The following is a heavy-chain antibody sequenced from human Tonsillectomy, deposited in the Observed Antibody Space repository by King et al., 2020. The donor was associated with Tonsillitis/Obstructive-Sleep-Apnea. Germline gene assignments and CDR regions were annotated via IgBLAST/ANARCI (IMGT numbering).Heavy chain of an antibody. V-gene: IGHV3-72*01. CDR3: ARCGEGPTPLGSTTSFSGMDV. D-gene: IGHD1-26*01. CDR2: SRNKANDYTT. Sequence: VQLVESGGGLVQPGGSLRLSCAASGFTFSDHYMDWVRQAPGKGLEWVGRSRNKANDYTTKYAASVEGSFTISRDDSKNSLFLQMNSLKIEDAAVYYCARCGEGPTPLGSTTSFSGMDVWGQGTTVTVSS. J-gene: IGHJ6*02. CDR1: GFTFSDHY.